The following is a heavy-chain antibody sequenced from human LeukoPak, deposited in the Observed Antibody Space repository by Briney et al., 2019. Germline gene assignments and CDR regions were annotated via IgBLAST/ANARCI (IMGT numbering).Heavy chain of an antibody. V-gene: IGHV3-7*01. CDR3: AGDSQDGYYYYYYYMDV. J-gene: IGHJ6*03. CDR2: IKQDGSEK. CDR1: GFTFSSYW. Sequence: GGSLRLSCAASGFTFSSYWMSWVRQAPGKGLEWVANIKQDGSEKYYVDSVKGRFTISRDNAKNSLYLQMNSLRAEDTAVYYCAGDSQDGYYYYYYYMDVWGKGTTVTVSS.